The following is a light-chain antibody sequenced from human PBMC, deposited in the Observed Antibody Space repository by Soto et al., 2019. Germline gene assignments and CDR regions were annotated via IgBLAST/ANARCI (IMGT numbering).Light chain of an antibody. CDR3: QQYNNWPPVT. Sequence: EIVMTQSPATLSVSPGERATLSCRASQSVSSNLAWYQQKPGQAPRLLIYGASTRATGIPARFSGSGSGTEFTPTIISLPSEDFAVYYCQQYNNWPPVTFGQGTRLEIK. CDR2: GAS. J-gene: IGKJ5*01. CDR1: QSVSSN. V-gene: IGKV3-15*01.